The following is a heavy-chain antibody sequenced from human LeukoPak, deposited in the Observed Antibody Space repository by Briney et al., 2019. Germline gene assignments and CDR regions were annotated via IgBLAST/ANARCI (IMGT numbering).Heavy chain of an antibody. V-gene: IGHV3-23*01. J-gene: IGHJ4*02. CDR1: GFTFSSYG. CDR3: AKGGAGRYYYDSSAPSGY. CDR2: ISGSGGST. Sequence: PGGSLRLSCAASGFTFSSYGMSWVRQAPGKGLEWVSAISGSGGSTYYADSVKGRFTISRDNSKNTLYLQMNSLRAEDTAVYYCAKGGAGRYYYDSSAPSGYWGQGTLVTVSS. D-gene: IGHD3-22*01.